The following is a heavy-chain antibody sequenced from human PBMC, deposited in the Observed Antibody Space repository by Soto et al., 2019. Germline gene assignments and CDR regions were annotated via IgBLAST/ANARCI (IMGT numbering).Heavy chain of an antibody. CDR2: IYYSGST. D-gene: IGHD3-22*01. CDR3: ARFPLSDSSGYGWTFDI. V-gene: IGHV4-59*01. CDR1: GGSISSYY. J-gene: IGHJ3*02. Sequence: SETLSLTCTVSGGSISSYYWSWIRQPPGKGLEWSGYIYYSGSTNYNPSLKSRVTIPVDTSKNQFFLKLSSVTAADTAVYYCARFPLSDSSGYGWTFDIWGQGTMVTVSS.